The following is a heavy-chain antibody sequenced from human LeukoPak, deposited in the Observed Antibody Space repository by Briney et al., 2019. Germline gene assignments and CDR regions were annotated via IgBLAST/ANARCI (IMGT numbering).Heavy chain of an antibody. CDR2: ISTYNGNT. J-gene: IGHJ4*02. D-gene: IGHD3-10*01. CDR1: GYTFTSHG. CDR3: ARDEGFGELRVDY. V-gene: IGHV1-18*01. Sequence: ASVKVSCKASGYTFTSHGISWVRQAPGQGLEWMGWISTYNGNTNYAQKLQGRVSMTTDTSTSTAHMDLRSLRSDDTAVYYCARDEGFGELRVDYWGQGTLVTVSS.